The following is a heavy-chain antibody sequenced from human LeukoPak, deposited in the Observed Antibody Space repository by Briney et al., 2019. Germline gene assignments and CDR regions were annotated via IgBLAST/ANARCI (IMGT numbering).Heavy chain of an antibody. V-gene: IGHV3-21*01. D-gene: IGHD2-21*02. Sequence: GGSLSLTCAASGFNLNNYNFNWVRQAPGKGLEWVSSISSYSSYIFYADSVKGRFTISRDIAKNSVYLQMYSLRAEDSAVYFCARVHLDCSHLDYWGQGTGVSVSS. CDR2: ISSYSSYI. CDR3: ARVHLDCSHLDY. CDR1: GFNLNNYN. J-gene: IGHJ4*02.